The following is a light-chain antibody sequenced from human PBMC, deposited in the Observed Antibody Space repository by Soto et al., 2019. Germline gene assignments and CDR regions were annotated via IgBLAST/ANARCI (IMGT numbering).Light chain of an antibody. Sequence: ESVWTHPPATLPLSQGETATRSCRASQGVSGYIGWYQQKPGQAPRLLIYADSNRATGIPARFSGSGSGTDFTLTISSLEPEDFSVYYCQQCYIWPITFGQGRRLEIK. V-gene: IGKV3D-11*01. J-gene: IGKJ5*01. CDR1: QGVSGY. CDR3: QQCYIWPIT. CDR2: ADS.